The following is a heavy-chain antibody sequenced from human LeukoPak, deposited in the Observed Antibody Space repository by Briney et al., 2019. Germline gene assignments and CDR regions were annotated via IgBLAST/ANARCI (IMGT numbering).Heavy chain of an antibody. CDR1: GYSIISGYS. CDR3: ARAYYSSTSCYTEGWFDP. Sequence: PSETLSLTCTVSGYSIISGYSWEWIRQPPGKGLEWIGSFHYSGSTYYNPSLMSRVTISGDTSKNQFSLRLSSVTAADTAVYYCARAYYSSTSCYTEGWFDPWGQGTLVTVSS. CDR2: FHYSGST. D-gene: IGHD2-2*02. V-gene: IGHV4-38-2*02. J-gene: IGHJ5*02.